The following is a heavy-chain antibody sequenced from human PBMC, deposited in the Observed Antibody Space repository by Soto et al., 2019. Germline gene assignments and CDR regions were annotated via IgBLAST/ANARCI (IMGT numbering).Heavy chain of an antibody. J-gene: IGHJ6*02. CDR1: GFTFSSYW. CDR2: INSDGSST. D-gene: IGHD3-3*01. V-gene: IGHV3-74*01. CDR3: AREGPSGRFLEWLTSGYGMDV. Sequence: GSLRLSCAASGFTFSSYWMHWVRQAPGKGLVWVSRINSDGSSTSYADSVKGRFTISRDNAKNTLYLQTNSLRAEDTAVYYCAREGPSGRFLEWLTSGYGMDVWGQGTTVTVSS.